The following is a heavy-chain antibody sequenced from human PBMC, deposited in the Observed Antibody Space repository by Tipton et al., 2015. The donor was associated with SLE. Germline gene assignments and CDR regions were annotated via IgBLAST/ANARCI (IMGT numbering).Heavy chain of an antibody. CDR2: INPKGGDT. CDR3: ARMSLNWASEDFGFDI. J-gene: IGHJ3*02. CDR1: GYTFSGYY. D-gene: IGHD7-27*01. V-gene: IGHV1-2*02. Sequence: QLVQSGAEVKKPEASVKVSCKASGYTFSGYYMHWVRQAPGQGLEWMGWINPKGGDTNYAQKFQGRVTMTRDTSISTAYMELTRLRSDDTAVYYCARMSLNWASEDFGFDIWAQGTMVTVSP.